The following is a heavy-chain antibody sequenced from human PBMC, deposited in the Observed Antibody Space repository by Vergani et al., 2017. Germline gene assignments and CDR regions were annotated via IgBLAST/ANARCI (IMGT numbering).Heavy chain of an antibody. CDR3: AYHGDPEPVPPYYYMDV. CDR2: IYYSGST. CDR1: GGSISSYY. J-gene: IGHJ6*03. Sequence: QVQLQESGPGLVKPSETLSLTCTVSGGSISSYYWSWIRQPPGKGLEWIGYIYYSGSTNYNPSLKSRVTISVDTSKNQFSLKLSSVTAADTAVYYCAYHGDPEPVPPYYYMDVWGKGTTVRLL. D-gene: IGHD4-17*01. V-gene: IGHV4-59*08.